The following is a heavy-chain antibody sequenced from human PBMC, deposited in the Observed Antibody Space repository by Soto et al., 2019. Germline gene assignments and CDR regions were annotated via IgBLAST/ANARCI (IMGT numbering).Heavy chain of an antibody. V-gene: IGHV1-69*01. J-gene: IGHJ4*02. CDR3: ARAPYEDYAVPEPNYFDS. CDR2: IIPIFGRP. Sequence: QVQLVQSGTEVKKPRSSVKVSCKASGGTFSTLAVSWVRQAPGQGLEWMGGIIPIFGRPVYAQKFQGRVTITADESTSIVYMKRSSLSSADTAVYYCARAPYEDYAVPEPNYFDSWGQGTLVTVSS. CDR1: GGTFSTLA. D-gene: IGHD4-17*01.